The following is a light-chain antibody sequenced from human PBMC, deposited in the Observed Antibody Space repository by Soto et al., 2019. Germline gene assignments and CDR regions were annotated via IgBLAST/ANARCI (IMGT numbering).Light chain of an antibody. CDR1: QSFRXT. J-gene: IGKJ1*01. V-gene: IGKV3-15*01. Sequence: EIVMPPSPATLSVSPGGRATLSWRASQSFRXTLAWYQELPWQAPRLFIHGXSTRAPGFPARCSGSGSGKDFTLTISSLQSEDVAVYYCQQYNNWPWTVGQGTKVEI. CDR3: QQYNNWPWT. CDR2: GXS.